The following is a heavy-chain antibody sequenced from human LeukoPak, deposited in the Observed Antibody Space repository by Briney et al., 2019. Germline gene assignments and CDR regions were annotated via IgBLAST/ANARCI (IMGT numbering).Heavy chain of an antibody. CDR3: VRGRNNNYYDDSGYSPY. Sequence: RGSLRLSCAASGFTFSSFDMHCVRQAPGKGLEWVSGIGTLLDTDYPDSLKGRFTISRENAKNSVFLQMNNVRAGDTAVYYCVRGRNNNYYDDSGYSPYWGQGTLVTVSS. J-gene: IGHJ4*02. CDR1: GFTFSSFD. CDR2: IGTLLDT. D-gene: IGHD3-22*01. V-gene: IGHV3-13*01.